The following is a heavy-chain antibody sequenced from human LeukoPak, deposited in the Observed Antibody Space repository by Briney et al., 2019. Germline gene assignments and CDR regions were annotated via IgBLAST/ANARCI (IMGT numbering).Heavy chain of an antibody. CDR3: ARARVGGYRNYYYMDV. CDR2: IYTSGST. Sequence: SETLSLTCTVSGGSISSYYWSWIRQPAGKGLEWIGRIYTSGSTNYNPSLKSRVTMSVDTSKNQFSLKLSSVTAADTAVYYCARARVGGYRNYYYMDVWGKGTTVTISS. V-gene: IGHV4-4*07. CDR1: GGSISSYY. J-gene: IGHJ6*03. D-gene: IGHD2-15*01.